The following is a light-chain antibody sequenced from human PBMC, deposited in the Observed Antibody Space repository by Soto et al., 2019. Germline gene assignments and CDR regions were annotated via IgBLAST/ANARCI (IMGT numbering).Light chain of an antibody. V-gene: IGKV1-5*03. CDR1: QSISTW. Sequence: DLQMTQSPSTLSASVGDRVTITCRASQSISTWLAWYQQKPGKAPKLLIYKASSLHSGVPSRFSGRGSGTEFTHTISSLQPDDSATYYCQEYENHPRPFGQGTKVEIK. J-gene: IGKJ1*01. CDR3: QEYENHPRP. CDR2: KAS.